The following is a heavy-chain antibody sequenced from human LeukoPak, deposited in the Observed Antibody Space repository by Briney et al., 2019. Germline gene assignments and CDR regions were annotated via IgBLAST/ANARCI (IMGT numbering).Heavy chain of an antibody. CDR3: ARGADILTGYYFDY. J-gene: IGHJ4*02. V-gene: IGHV4-4*07. D-gene: IGHD3-9*01. CDR1: GGSISSYY. CDR2: IYTSGST. Sequence: PSETLSLTCSVSGGSISSYYCSWVRQPAGKGLELIGRIYTSGSTNYNPSLKSRVTISVDTSKNQFSLKLSSVTAADTAVYYCARGADILTGYYFDYWGQGTLVTVSS.